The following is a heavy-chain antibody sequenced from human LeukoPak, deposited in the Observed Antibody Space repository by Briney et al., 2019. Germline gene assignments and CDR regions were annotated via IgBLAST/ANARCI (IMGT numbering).Heavy chain of an antibody. Sequence: SVKVSCKASGGTFSSYAISWVRQAPGQGLEWMGGIIPIFGTANYAQKFQGRVTITADESTSTAYMELSSLRSEDTAVYYCARDRWGGYCSSTSCYPLRSAFDIWGQGTMVTVSS. CDR3: ARDRWGGYCSSTSCYPLRSAFDI. V-gene: IGHV1-69*01. J-gene: IGHJ3*02. D-gene: IGHD2-2*01. CDR1: GGTFSSYA. CDR2: IIPIFGTA.